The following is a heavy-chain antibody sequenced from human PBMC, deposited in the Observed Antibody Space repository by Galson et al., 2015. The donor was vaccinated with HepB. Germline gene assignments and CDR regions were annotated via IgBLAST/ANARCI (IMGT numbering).Heavy chain of an antibody. Sequence: SVKVSCKASGYTFTSYGISWVRQAPGQGLEWMGWISTYNGNTNYAQKLQGRVTMTTDTSTSTAYMELRSLRSDDTAVYYCARKRPWNYYYGMDVWGQGTTVTVSS. CDR3: ARKRPWNYYYGMDV. D-gene: IGHD1-1*01. CDR2: ISTYNGNT. J-gene: IGHJ6*02. V-gene: IGHV1-18*01. CDR1: GYTFTSYG.